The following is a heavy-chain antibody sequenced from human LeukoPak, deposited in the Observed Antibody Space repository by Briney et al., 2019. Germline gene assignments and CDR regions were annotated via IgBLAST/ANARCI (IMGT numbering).Heavy chain of an antibody. CDR1: GFTFSSYA. V-gene: IGHV3-30*01. D-gene: IGHD5-24*01. CDR3: ARDPQEMATTDAPDY. Sequence: GGSLRLSCAASGFTFSSYAMHWVRQAPGKGLEGVAVISYDGSNKYYADSVKGRFTISRDNSKNTLYLQMNSLRAEDTAVYYCARDPQEMATTDAPDYWGQGTLVTVSS. CDR2: ISYDGSNK. J-gene: IGHJ4*02.